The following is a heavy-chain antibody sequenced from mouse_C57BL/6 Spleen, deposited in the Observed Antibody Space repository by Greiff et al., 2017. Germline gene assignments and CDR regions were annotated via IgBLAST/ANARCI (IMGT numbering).Heavy chain of an antibody. CDR3: AGPHYGGYFDY. J-gene: IGHJ2*01. CDR1: GFTFSSYT. D-gene: IGHD1-1*01. Sequence: DVHLVESGGGLVKPGGSLKLSCAASGFTFSSYTMSWVRQTPEKRLEWVATISGGGGNTYYPDSVKGRFTISRDSAKNTLYLQMSSLRSEDTALDYCAGPHYGGYFDYWGQGTTLTVSS. V-gene: IGHV5-9*01. CDR2: ISGGGGNT.